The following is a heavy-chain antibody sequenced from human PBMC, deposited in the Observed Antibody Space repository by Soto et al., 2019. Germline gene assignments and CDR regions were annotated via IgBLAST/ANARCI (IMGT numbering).Heavy chain of an antibody. CDR3: AAISLTYHDILTGYPLYGMDV. Sequence: SVKVSCKASGFTFTSSAVQWVRQARGQRLEWIGWIVVGSGNTNYAQKFQERVTITRDMSTSTAYMELSSLRSEDTAVYYCAAISLTYHDILTGYPLYGMDVWGQGTTVTVSS. CDR2: IVVGSGNT. J-gene: IGHJ6*02. V-gene: IGHV1-58*01. D-gene: IGHD3-9*01. CDR1: GFTFTSSA.